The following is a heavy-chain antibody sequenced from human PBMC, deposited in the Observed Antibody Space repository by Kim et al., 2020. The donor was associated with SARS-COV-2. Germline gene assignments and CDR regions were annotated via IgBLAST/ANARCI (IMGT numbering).Heavy chain of an antibody. D-gene: IGHD4-17*01. Sequence: ATVKGRFPISRDNSKNTLYLQMNSLRAEDTAVYYCEKTDYGGNYYYGMDVWGQGTTVTVSS. V-gene: IGHV3-30*02. J-gene: IGHJ6*02. CDR3: EKTDYGGNYYYGMDV.